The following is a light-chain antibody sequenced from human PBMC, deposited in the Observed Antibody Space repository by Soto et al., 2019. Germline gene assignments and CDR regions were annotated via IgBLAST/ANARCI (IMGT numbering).Light chain of an antibody. CDR2: EVS. CDR3: SSYTSSSSDYV. Sequence: QSALTQPASVSGSPGQSITISCTGTSSDVGGYNYVSWYQQHPGKAPKLMIYEVSNRPSGVSNRFSGSKSGNTASLTISGRLAEDEADDYCSSYTSSSSDYVFGTGTKLTVL. J-gene: IGLJ1*01. CDR1: SSDVGGYNY. V-gene: IGLV2-14*01.